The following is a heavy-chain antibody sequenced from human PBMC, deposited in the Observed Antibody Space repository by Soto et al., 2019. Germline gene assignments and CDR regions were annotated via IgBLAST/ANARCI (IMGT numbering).Heavy chain of an antibody. CDR2: ITDTGGGA. CDR1: GLTFGSRA. V-gene: IGHV3-23*01. J-gene: IGHJ6*02. D-gene: IGHD3-22*01. Sequence: PGGSLRLSCVASGLTFGSRAMSWVRQSPGEGLEWVSTITDTGGGAKYADSVRGRFAISRDNSKNTLYLQMSALRAEDSAIYFCAADTYYYDSSGYYGPMDVWGQGTTVTVSS. CDR3: AADTYYYDSSGYYGPMDV.